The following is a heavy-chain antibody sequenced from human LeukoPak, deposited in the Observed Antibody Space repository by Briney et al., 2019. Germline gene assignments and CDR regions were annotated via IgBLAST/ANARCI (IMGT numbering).Heavy chain of an antibody. CDR3: ARDFFGIAVAPTFDY. CDR1: GFTFSSYS. CDR2: ISSSSSYI. V-gene: IGHV3-21*01. D-gene: IGHD6-19*01. Sequence: PGGSLRLSCAASGFTFSSYSMNWARQAPGKGLEWVSSISSSSSYIYYADSVKGRFTISRDNAKNSLYLQMNSLRAEDTAVYYCARDFFGIAVAPTFDYWGQGTLVTVSS. J-gene: IGHJ4*02.